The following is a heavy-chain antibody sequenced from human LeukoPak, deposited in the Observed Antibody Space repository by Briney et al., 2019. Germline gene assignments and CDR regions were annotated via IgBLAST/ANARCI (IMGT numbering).Heavy chain of an antibody. J-gene: IGHJ4*02. CDR1: GFTFSSHA. Sequence: PGGSRRLSCGTSGFTFSSHAMSWVRQAPGKGLEWVSGMAGSGASTYYADSVKGRFTISRDNSKKTVYLQMNSLRAEDTAVYYCAKSRCWASCHFDYWGQGTLVTVSS. V-gene: IGHV3-23*01. CDR3: AKSRCWASCHFDY. CDR2: MAGSGAST. D-gene: IGHD2-2*01.